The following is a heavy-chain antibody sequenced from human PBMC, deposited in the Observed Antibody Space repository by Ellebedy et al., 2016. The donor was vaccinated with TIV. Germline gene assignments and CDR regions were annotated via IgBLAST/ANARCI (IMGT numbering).Heavy chain of an antibody. CDR1: GYTLTELS. CDR3: ATSVAAAGTWAFDY. Sequence: AASVKVSCKVSGYTLTELSVHWARQAPGKGLDWMGGFDPEDGETIYAQKFQGRVTMTEDTSTDTAYMELSSLRSEDTAVYYCATSVAAAGTWAFDYWGQGTLVTVSS. V-gene: IGHV1-24*01. D-gene: IGHD6-13*01. CDR2: FDPEDGET. J-gene: IGHJ4*02.